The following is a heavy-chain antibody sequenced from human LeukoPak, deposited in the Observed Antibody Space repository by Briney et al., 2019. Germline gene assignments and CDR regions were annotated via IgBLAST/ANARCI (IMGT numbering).Heavy chain of an antibody. CDR2: IYYSGST. Sequence: SETLSLTCTVSGGSISSSSYYWGWIRQPPGKGLEWIGSIYYSGSTYYNPSLKSQVTISVDTSKNQFSLKLSSVTAADTAVYYCARDTTVTTYYYYYYMDVWGKGTTVTVSS. CDR3: ARDTTVTTYYYYYYMDV. J-gene: IGHJ6*03. D-gene: IGHD4-17*01. CDR1: GGSISSSSYY. V-gene: IGHV4-39*07.